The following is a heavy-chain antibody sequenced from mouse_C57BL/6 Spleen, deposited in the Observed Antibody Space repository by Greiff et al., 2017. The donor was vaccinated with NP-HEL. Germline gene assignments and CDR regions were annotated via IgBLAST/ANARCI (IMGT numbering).Heavy chain of an antibody. Sequence: VKLQQSGPELVKPGASVKISCKASGYAFSSSWMNWVKQRPGKGLEWIGRIYPGDGDTNYNGKFKGKATLTADKSSSTAYMQLSSLTSEDSAVYVCARTLYYGSSYNFDYWGQGTTLTVSS. D-gene: IGHD1-1*01. CDR3: ARTLYYGSSYNFDY. J-gene: IGHJ2*01. V-gene: IGHV1-82*01. CDR1: GYAFSSSW. CDR2: IYPGDGDT.